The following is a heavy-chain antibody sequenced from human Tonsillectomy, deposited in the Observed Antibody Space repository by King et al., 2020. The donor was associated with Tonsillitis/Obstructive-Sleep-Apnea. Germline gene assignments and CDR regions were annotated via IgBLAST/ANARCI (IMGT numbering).Heavy chain of an antibody. CDR2: IKSKTDGGTT. Sequence: VQLVESGGGLVKPGGSLRLSCAASGFTFSNAWMSWVRQAPGKGLEWVGRIKSKTDGGTTEYAAPVKGRFTISRDDSKNTLYLQMNSLKTEDTAVYYCPLCSSTSCYSYAFDIWGQGTMVTVSS. CDR1: GFTFSNAW. CDR3: PLCSSTSCYSYAFDI. D-gene: IGHD2-2*01. V-gene: IGHV3-15*01. J-gene: IGHJ3*02.